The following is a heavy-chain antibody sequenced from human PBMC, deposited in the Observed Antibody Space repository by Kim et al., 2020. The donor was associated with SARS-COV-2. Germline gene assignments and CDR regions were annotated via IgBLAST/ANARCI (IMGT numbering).Heavy chain of an antibody. CDR3: AALKGRAFHI. CDR1: GFTVSTKD. J-gene: IGHJ3*02. V-gene: IGHV3-53*01. Sequence: GGSLRLSCAASGFTVSTKDMSWVRQAPGKGLEWVSGIYSGGSTHYADSAKGRFTISRDNTKNTLYLQMNSMRAADTAMYYCAALKGRAFHIWCQGTVVT. CDR2: IYSGGST.